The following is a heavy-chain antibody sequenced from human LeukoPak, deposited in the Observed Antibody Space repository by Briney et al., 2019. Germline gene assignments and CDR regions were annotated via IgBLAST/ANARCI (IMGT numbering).Heavy chain of an antibody. CDR2: ISYDGSKT. CDR3: AKGAYYYDSSGYLDSEYFQH. J-gene: IGHJ1*01. V-gene: IGHV3-30*18. D-gene: IGHD3-22*01. CDR1: GFTSSNYG. Sequence: GGSLRLSCAASGFTSSNYGMHWVRQAPGKGLEWVAVISYDGSKTYYADSVKGRFTISRDNSKNTLYLQMNSLRAEDTAVYYCAKGAYYYDSSGYLDSEYFQHWGQGTLVTVSS.